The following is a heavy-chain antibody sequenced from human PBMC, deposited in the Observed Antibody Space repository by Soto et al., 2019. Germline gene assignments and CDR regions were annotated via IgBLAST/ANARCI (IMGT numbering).Heavy chain of an antibody. J-gene: IGHJ2*01. Sequence: EVQLVQSGAEAQKPGESLKISCKGSVYSFTSQWIGWVRQMPGKGLEWMGIIYPGDSDTRYSPSFQRQLTTSADKSISTAYLQWSSLKASDTDMYYCGRRTMSAYWYFDLWVRGTLV. D-gene: IGHD3-10*02. CDR1: VYSFTSQW. CDR3: GRRTMSAYWYFDL. CDR2: IYPGDSDT. V-gene: IGHV5-51*01.